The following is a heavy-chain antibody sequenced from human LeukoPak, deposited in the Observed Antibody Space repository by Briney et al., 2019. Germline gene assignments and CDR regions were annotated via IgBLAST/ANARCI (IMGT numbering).Heavy chain of an antibody. V-gene: IGHV3-30*04. D-gene: IGHD5-24*01. Sequence: QPGGSLRLSCAASGFTFNSYIMHWVRQAPGKGLEWVAVISFDGSDKYYADSVKGRFTNSRDNSKNTLYLQMNSLRPEDTAVYYCARGDGYKPPSDYWGQGTLVTVSS. J-gene: IGHJ4*02. CDR1: GFTFNSYI. CDR3: ARGDGYKPPSDY. CDR2: ISFDGSDK.